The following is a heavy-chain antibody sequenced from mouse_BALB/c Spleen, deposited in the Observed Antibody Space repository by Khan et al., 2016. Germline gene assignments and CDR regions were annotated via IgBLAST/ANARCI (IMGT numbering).Heavy chain of an antibody. V-gene: IGHV1-80*01. Sequence: QVQLQQSGAELVRPGSSVKISCKASGYAFSSYWMNWVKQRPGQGLEWIGQIYPGDGDTNYNGKFKGKATLTADKSSSTAYMQLSSLTSEDSAVYFCARSSGYYFDYWGQGTTLTVSS. CDR1: GYAFSSYW. D-gene: IGHD1-3*01. J-gene: IGHJ2*01. CDR3: ARSSGYYFDY. CDR2: IYPGDGDT.